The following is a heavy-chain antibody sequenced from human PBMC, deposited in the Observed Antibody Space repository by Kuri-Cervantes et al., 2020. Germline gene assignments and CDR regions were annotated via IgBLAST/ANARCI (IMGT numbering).Heavy chain of an antibody. Sequence: SETLSLTCTVSGGSISSSSYYWGWIRQPPGKGLEWIGSIYYSGSTYYNPSLKSRVTMSVDTSMNQFSLKLSSVTAADTAVYYCARDYYDSSGTFDYWGQGTLVTVSS. CDR2: IYYSGST. V-gene: IGHV4-39*07. CDR1: GGSISSSSYY. D-gene: IGHD3-22*01. CDR3: ARDYYDSSGTFDY. J-gene: IGHJ4*02.